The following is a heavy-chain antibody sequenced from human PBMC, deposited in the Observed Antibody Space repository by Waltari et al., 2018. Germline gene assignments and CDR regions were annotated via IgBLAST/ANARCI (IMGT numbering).Heavy chain of an antibody. J-gene: IGHJ5*02. CDR1: GSTFANHA. D-gene: IGHD6-19*01. CDR2: ISIYSGDT. Sequence: QLVPSGAECKRPEASVPVSCKPSGSTFANHATNWVRQAPGKGLEWMGWISIYSGDTKFAQGFKDRDTITTDTSTTTVFLELRGLRSDDTAVYYCAREGRAVAGSWFAHWGQGTPVTVS. CDR3: AREGRAVAGSWFAH. V-gene: IGHV1-18*04.